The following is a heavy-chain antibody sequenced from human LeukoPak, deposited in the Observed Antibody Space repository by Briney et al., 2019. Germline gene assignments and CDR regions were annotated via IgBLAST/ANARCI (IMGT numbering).Heavy chain of an antibody. CDR3: AGGSYGRAIFDY. J-gene: IGHJ4*02. D-gene: IGHD4-17*01. Sequence: GGSLRLSCAASGFTFSSYEMNWVRQAPGKGLEWVSYISGSRGALYYADSVKGRFTISKDNAKNSLYLQMNSLRAEDTAVYYCAGGSYGRAIFDYWGQGTLVTVSS. CDR1: GFTFSSYE. CDR2: ISGSRGAL. V-gene: IGHV3-48*03.